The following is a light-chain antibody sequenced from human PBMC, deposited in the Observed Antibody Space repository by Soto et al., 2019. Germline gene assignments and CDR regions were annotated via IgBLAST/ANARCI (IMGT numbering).Light chain of an antibody. CDR3: QQYNKWPPIT. CDR2: GST. J-gene: IGKJ5*01. V-gene: IGKV3D-15*01. CDR1: QSVSSN. Sequence: EIVMTQSPATLSVPPGERATLSCRASQSVSSNFAWYQQRPGQAPRLLFYGSTNRATGIPARFSGSGSGTDFTLTISSLQPEDFAVYYCQQYNKWPPITFGQGTRLEIK.